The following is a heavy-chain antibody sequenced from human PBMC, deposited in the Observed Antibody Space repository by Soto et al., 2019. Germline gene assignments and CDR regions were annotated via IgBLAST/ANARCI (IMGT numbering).Heavy chain of an antibody. CDR3: TKNSAYALDY. CDR1: RYSINNNNW. J-gene: IGHJ4*02. D-gene: IGHD5-12*01. Sequence: GTLSLTSDVSRYSINNNNWWVCVRQPPGGGLEWIGELHHGGSTNYNPSLESRATFSVDISKNQFFLKLSSVTAADTAVYYCTKNSAYALDYWGQGTLVTVSS. CDR2: LHHGGST. V-gene: IGHV4-4*02.